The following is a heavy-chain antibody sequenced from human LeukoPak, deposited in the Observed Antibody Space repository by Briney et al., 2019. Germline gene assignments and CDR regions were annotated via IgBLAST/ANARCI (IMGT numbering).Heavy chain of an antibody. CDR1: GFDFSAFG. CDR2: ISYDGSQR. J-gene: IGHJ4*02. D-gene: IGHD2-15*01. CDR3: AKDNGSPSLVVVLVATAPDY. V-gene: IGHV3-30*18. Sequence: GGSLRLSCAASGFDFSAFGMNWVRQAPGKGLEWVAVISYDGSQRYYADSVKGRFTISRDNSKNTVYLQMNSLSVEDTAVYYCAKDNGSPSLVVVLVATAPDYWGQGTLVTVSS.